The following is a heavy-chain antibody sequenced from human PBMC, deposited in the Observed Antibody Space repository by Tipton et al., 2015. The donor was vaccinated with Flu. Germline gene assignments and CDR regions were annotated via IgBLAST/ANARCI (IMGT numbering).Heavy chain of an antibody. J-gene: IGHJ5*02. CDR3: ARGQGANP. V-gene: IGHV3-53*01. CDR1: GFTVSSNY. Sequence: VQLVQSGGGLIQPGGSLRLSCAASGFTVSSNYMSWVRQAPGKGLEWVSVIYSDGSTYYIDSVKGRFAISRDNSKNMLSLEMNSLRAEDTAVYYCARGQGANPWGQGTLVTVSS. CDR2: IYSDGST.